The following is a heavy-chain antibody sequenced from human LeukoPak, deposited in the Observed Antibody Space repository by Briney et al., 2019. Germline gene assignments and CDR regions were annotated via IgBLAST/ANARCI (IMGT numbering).Heavy chain of an antibody. D-gene: IGHD3-22*01. J-gene: IGHJ4*02. CDR3: ARANYDSSGYSFDY. CDR2: ISSSGSTI. CDR1: GLTFSDYY. Sequence: GGSLRLSCAASGLTFSDYYMSWIRQAPGKGLEWVSYISSSGSTIYYADSVKGRFTISRDNAKNSLYLQMSSLRAEDTAVYYCARANYDSSGYSFDYWGQGTLVTVSS. V-gene: IGHV3-11*01.